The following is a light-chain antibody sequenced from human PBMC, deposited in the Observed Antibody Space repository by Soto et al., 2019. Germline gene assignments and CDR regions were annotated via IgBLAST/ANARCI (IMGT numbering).Light chain of an antibody. CDR1: QSVDSN. CDR3: QQYDNWPMYT. V-gene: IGKV3-15*01. CDR2: GAS. Sequence: EIVMTQSPATLSVSPGERATLSCRASQSVDSNLAWYQQKPGQAPRLLIYGASTRATGIPARFSGSASGTEFTLTISSLQSEDSAVYYCQQYDNWPMYTFGQGTKLELK. J-gene: IGKJ2*01.